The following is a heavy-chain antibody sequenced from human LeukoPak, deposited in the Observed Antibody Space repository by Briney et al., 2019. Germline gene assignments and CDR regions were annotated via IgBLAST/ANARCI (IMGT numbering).Heavy chain of an antibody. V-gene: IGHV3-23*01. J-gene: IGHJ4*02. D-gene: IGHD3-10*01. CDR3: AKGSRDSRPYYFDF. CDR1: RFSFNSYA. Sequence: PGGSLRLSCAGSRFSFNSYAMSWVRQAPGKVLEWVSAISIDGRGTYYADSVKGRFTISRDNSKNTLSLQMDSLRAEDTAVYYCAKGSRDSRPYYFDFWGQGTLVTVSS. CDR2: ISIDGRGT.